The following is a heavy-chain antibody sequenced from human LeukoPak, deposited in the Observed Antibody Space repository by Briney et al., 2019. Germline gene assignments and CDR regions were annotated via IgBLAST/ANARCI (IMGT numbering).Heavy chain of an antibody. Sequence: PGGSLRLSCAASGFTFSSYWMSWVRQAPGKGLEWVANIKQDGSEKYYVDSVKGRFTISRDNSKNTMYLQMNSLRAEDTAVYYCAGGLRSGLIDYWGQGTLVTVSS. CDR3: AGGLRSGLIDY. CDR2: IKQDGSEK. D-gene: IGHD4-17*01. J-gene: IGHJ4*02. V-gene: IGHV3-7*03. CDR1: GFTFSSYW.